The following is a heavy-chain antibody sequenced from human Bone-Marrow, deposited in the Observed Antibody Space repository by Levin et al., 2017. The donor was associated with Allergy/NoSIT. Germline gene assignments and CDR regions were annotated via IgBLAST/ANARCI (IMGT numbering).Heavy chain of an antibody. CDR3: ARGSSEITKKVYYYMDV. V-gene: IGHV4-61*01. D-gene: IGHD1-20*01. J-gene: IGHJ6*03. Sequence: GSLRLSCTVSGGSVSSVIYQWSWVRQPPGKGLEWIGYIFYTGSTDYSPSFSSRVTISIDTSKSQFSLKLTSVTAADTAVYYCARGSSEITKKVYYYMDVWGKGTTVTVSS. CDR2: IFYTGST. CDR1: GGSVSSVIYQ.